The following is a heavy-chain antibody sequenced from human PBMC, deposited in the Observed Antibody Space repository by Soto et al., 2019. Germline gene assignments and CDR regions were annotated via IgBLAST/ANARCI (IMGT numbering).Heavy chain of an antibody. CDR3: AREPLAHSYFDF. J-gene: IGHJ4*02. CDR1: GGSISGYY. Sequence: QVQLQESGPGLVKPSENLSLTCTVSGGSISGYYWSWIRQPAGKGLEWIGRMYNSERTNHNPSLKSRVTMSMDTSKNQFSLTLTSVTAADTAVYFCAREPLAHSYFDFWGRRALVTVSS. V-gene: IGHV4-4*07. CDR2: MYNSERT.